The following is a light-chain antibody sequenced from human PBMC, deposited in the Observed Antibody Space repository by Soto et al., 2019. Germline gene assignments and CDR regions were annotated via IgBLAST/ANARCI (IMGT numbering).Light chain of an antibody. Sequence: EIVLTQSPGTLSFSPGERATLTCRGSQSVSSSYLAWFQQKPGQAPRLLIYGASSRATGIPDRFSGSGSGTAFTLTISRLEPEDFAVYYCQQYGNAPFTFGPGTKVDIK. V-gene: IGKV3-20*01. J-gene: IGKJ3*01. CDR1: QSVSSSY. CDR2: GAS. CDR3: QQYGNAPFT.